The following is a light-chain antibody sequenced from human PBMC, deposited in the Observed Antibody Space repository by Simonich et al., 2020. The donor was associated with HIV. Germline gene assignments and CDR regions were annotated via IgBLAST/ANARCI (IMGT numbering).Light chain of an antibody. CDR3: CSYSDSYTWL. Sequence: QSALTQPRSVSGSPGQSVTISCTGTSSDVGGYNYVSWYRQQPGKAPKLMISDVTTRPSGVPARFSGSKSGNTASLTISGLQAEDEADYYCCSYSDSYTWLFGGGTKVTVL. CDR2: DVT. J-gene: IGLJ2*01. V-gene: IGLV2-11*01. CDR1: SSDVGGYNY.